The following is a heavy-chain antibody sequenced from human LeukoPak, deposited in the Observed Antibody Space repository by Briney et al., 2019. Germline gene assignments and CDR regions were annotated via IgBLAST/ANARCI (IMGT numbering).Heavy chain of an antibody. CDR1: GGTFSSYA. Sequence: SVKVSCKASGGTFSSYAISWVRQAPGQGLEWMGRIISIFGTANYAQKFQGRVTITTDESTNTAYMELSSLRSEDTAVYYCERGNWDSSGWYYDYSGQGTLVTVSS. CDR3: ERGNWDSSGWYYDY. CDR2: IISIFGTA. D-gene: IGHD6-19*01. J-gene: IGHJ4*02. V-gene: IGHV1-69*05.